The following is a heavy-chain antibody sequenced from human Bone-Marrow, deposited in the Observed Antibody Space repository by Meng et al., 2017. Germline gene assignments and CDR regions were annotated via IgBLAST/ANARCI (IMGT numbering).Heavy chain of an antibody. Sequence: QVQLQEAGPGLGKPSQTLALTGTGVGGCISGGDYYWSWIRQPPGKGLEWIGYIHFSGSTYYNPSLNSRITISVDMSRNQFSLRLTSVTSADMAVYYCARVNSDCGGVMCYKGWFDPWGQGTLVTVSS. CDR1: GGCISGGDYY. V-gene: IGHV4-30-4*01. J-gene: IGHJ5*02. D-gene: IGHD2-21*01. CDR2: IHFSGST. CDR3: ARVNSDCGGVMCYKGWFDP.